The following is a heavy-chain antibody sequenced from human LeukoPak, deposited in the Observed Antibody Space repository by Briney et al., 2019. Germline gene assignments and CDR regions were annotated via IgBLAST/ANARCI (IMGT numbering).Heavy chain of an antibody. J-gene: IGHJ6*02. V-gene: IGHV5-51*01. CDR3: ASPSPPRGTAMVNYGMDV. D-gene: IGHD5-18*01. CDR2: IYPGDSDT. CDR1: GYSFTNYW. Sequence: GESLKISCQTSGYSFTNYWIGWVRQMPGKGLEWMGIIYPGDSDTRYSPSFQGQVTISADKSISTAYLQWSSLKASDTAMYYCASPSPPRGTAMVNYGMDVWGQGTTVTVSS.